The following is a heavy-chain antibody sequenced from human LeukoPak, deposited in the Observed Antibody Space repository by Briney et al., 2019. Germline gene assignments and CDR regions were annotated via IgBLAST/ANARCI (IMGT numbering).Heavy chain of an antibody. CDR2: IYYSGST. Sequence: SETLSLTCAVSGASISGSGYYLGWIRQPPGKGLEWIGYIYYSGSTNYNPSLKSRVTISIDTSKNQFSLKLSSVTAADTAVYYCARVSGYDWESFYDYWGQGTLVTVSS. CDR1: GASISGSGYY. CDR3: ARVSGYDWESFYDY. V-gene: IGHV4-61*08. J-gene: IGHJ4*02. D-gene: IGHD5-12*01.